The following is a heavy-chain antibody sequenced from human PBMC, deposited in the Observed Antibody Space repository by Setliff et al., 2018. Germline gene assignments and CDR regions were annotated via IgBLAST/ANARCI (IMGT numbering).Heavy chain of an antibody. CDR3: ARAWYYNFWSGSQNEY. V-gene: IGHV7-4-1*02. Sequence: GASVKVSCKASGYTFTSYAMNWVRQAPGQGLEWMGWINTNTGNPMYAQGFTGRFVFSLDTSVSTAYLQISSLKAEDTAVYYCARAWYYNFWSGSQNEYWGQGTLVTVSS. CDR2: INTNTGNP. J-gene: IGHJ4*02. CDR1: GYTFTSYA. D-gene: IGHD3-3*01.